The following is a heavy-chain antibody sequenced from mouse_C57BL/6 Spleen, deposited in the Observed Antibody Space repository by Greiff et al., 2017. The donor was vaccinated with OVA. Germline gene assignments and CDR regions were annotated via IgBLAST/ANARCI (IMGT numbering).Heavy chain of an antibody. CDR1: GYTFTDYY. J-gene: IGHJ4*01. CDR2: IYPGSGNT. D-gene: IGHD1-1*01. Sequence: VQGVESGAELVRPGASVKLSCKASGYTFTDYYINWVKQRPGQGLEWIARIYPGSGNTYYNEKFKGKATLTAEKSSSTAYMQLSSLTSEDSAVYFCARSGYGSSYYYAMDYWGQGTSVTVSS. V-gene: IGHV1-76*01. CDR3: ARSGYGSSYYYAMDY.